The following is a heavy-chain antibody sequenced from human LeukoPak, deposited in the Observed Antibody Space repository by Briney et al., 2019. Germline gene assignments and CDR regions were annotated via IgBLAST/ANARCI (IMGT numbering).Heavy chain of an antibody. CDR2: INWNSGSI. J-gene: IGHJ4*02. V-gene: IGHV3-9*01. CDR1: GFNFGDYA. D-gene: IGHD3-22*01. Sequence: GGSLRLSCAASGFNFGDYAIHWVRQAPGKGLEWVSGINWNSGSIVYADSVKGRFTISRDNAKNSLYLQMNSLRAEDTAFYYCAKAYYYDTSGYRTTYFDYWGQGTLVTVSS. CDR3: AKAYYYDTSGYRTTYFDY.